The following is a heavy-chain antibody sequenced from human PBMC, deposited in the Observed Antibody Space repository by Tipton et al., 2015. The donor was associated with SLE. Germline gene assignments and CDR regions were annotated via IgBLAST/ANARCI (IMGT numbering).Heavy chain of an antibody. Sequence: QLVQSGAEVKKPGASVKVSCKASGYTFTSYDINWVRQATGQGLEWMGWMNPNSGNTGYAQKFQGRVTMTRNTSISTAYMELSSLRSEDTAVYSCARGPPDFWSGYYPFGYWGQGTLVTVSS. J-gene: IGHJ4*02. V-gene: IGHV1-8*01. CDR3: ARGPPDFWSGYYPFGY. CDR2: MNPNSGNT. CDR1: GYTFTSYD. D-gene: IGHD3-3*01.